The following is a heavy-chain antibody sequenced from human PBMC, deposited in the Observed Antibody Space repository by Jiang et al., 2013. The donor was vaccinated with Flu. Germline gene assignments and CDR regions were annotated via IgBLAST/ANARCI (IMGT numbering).Heavy chain of an antibody. J-gene: IGHJ4*02. V-gene: IGHV1-69*06. CDR2: INHIFGTT. D-gene: IGHD5-18*01. Sequence: QLVESGAEVKKPGSSVKVSCKASGGSFSSYAMNWVRQAPGQGLEWMGGINHIFGTTDYAQKFQGRVTITADKSTSTAYMDLSSLRSEDTAAYYCARAVGGYSLGPVAFWGQGTLVTVSS. CDR3: ARAVGGYSLGPVAF. CDR1: GGSFSSYA.